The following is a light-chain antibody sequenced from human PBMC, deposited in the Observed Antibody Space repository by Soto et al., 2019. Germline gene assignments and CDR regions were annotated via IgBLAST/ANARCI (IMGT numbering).Light chain of an antibody. Sequence: EIVSTQSPGTLSLSPGERATLSCRASQSVSSSYLAWYQQKPGQAPRLLIYGASSRATGIPDRFSGSGSGTDFTLTISRLEPEDFAVYYCQQYGRSPSTFGGGTKVDIK. J-gene: IGKJ4*01. CDR3: QQYGRSPST. CDR1: QSVSSSY. CDR2: GAS. V-gene: IGKV3-20*01.